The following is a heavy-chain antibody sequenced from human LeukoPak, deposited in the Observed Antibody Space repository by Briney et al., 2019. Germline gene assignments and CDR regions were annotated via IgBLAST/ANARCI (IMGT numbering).Heavy chain of an antibody. D-gene: IGHD3-22*01. Sequence: SVKVSCKASGGTFSSYAISWVRQAPGQGREWMGGIIPIFGTANYAQKFQGRVTITADESTSTAYMELSSLRSEDTAVYYCASTGGRGYYDSSGYLSLFDYWGQGTLVTVSS. V-gene: IGHV1-69*01. CDR3: ASTGGRGYYDSSGYLSLFDY. CDR2: IIPIFGTA. J-gene: IGHJ4*02. CDR1: GGTFSSYA.